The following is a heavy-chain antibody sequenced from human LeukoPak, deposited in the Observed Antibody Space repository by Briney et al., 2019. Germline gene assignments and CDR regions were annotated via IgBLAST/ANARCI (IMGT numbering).Heavy chain of an antibody. V-gene: IGHV1-69*04. J-gene: IGHJ5*02. D-gene: IGHD5-12*01. Sequence: SVKVSCKASGGTFSSYTISWVRQAPGQGLEWMGRIIPILGIANYAQKFQSRVTITADNSTSTAYMELSSLRSEDTAVYYCARDLMVATRHNWFDPWGQGTLVTVSS. CDR3: ARDLMVATRHNWFDP. CDR2: IIPILGIA. CDR1: GGTFSSYT.